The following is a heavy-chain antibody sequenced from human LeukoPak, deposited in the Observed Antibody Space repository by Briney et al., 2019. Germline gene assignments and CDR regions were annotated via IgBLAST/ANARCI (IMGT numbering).Heavy chain of an antibody. Sequence: ASVKVSCKASGYTFTSYYMHWVRQAPGQGLEWMGIINPSGGTTTYAQKLQGRVTMTRDTSTSTVYMELSSLRSEDTAVYYCATARVRLGELSLPEVRDDWGQGTLISVSS. CDR1: GYTFTSYY. J-gene: IGHJ4*02. CDR2: INPSGGTT. D-gene: IGHD3-16*02. V-gene: IGHV1-46*01. CDR3: ATARVRLGELSLPEVRDD.